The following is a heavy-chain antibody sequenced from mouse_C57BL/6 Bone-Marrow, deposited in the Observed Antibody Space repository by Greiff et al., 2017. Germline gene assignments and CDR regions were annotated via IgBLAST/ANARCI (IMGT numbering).Heavy chain of an antibody. CDR2: ISSGGSYT. V-gene: IGHV5-6*02. J-gene: IGHJ4*01. CDR3: ARRGYYYAMDY. Sequence: EVNLVESGGDLVKPGGSLKLSCAASGFTFSSYGMSWVRQTPDKRLEWVATISSGGSYTYYPDSVKGRFTISRDNAKNTLYLQMSSLKSEDTAMYYCARRGYYYAMDYWGQGTSVTVSS. CDR1: GFTFSSYG.